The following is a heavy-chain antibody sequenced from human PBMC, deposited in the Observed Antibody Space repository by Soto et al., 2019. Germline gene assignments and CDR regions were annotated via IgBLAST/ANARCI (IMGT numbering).Heavy chain of an antibody. D-gene: IGHD2-2*01. J-gene: IGHJ6*02. CDR3: AADQGYCISTSCFPSYYGMDV. CDR1: GFAFTSSA. Sequence: SVKVSWKAAGFAFTSSAVQWVRQARGQRLEWIGWIVVGSGNTNYAQKFQERVTITRDMSTSTAYMELSSLRSEDTAVYYCAADQGYCISTSCFPSYYGMDVWGQGTTVTVSS. V-gene: IGHV1-58*01. CDR2: IVVGSGNT.